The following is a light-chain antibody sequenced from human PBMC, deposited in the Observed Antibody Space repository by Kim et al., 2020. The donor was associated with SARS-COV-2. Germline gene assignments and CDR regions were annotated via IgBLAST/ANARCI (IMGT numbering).Light chain of an antibody. V-gene: IGLV3-1*01. CDR3: QAWDSSTVV. CDR1: KLGDKY. J-gene: IGLJ2*01. CDR2: QDS. Sequence: GAPGQPASITCSGDKLGDKYACWYQQKPGQSPVLVIYQDSKRPSGIPERFSGSNSGNTATLTISGTQAMDEADYYCQAWDSSTVVFGGGTQLTVL.